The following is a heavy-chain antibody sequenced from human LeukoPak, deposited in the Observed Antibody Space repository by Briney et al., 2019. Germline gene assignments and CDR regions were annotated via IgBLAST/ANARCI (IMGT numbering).Heavy chain of an antibody. CDR3: ARKIYGSDNYIDY. CDR2: LSSGGSMI. V-gene: IGHV3-11*01. CDR1: GITFSDYY. J-gene: IGHJ4*02. Sequence: GGSLRLSCAASGITFSDYYINWIRQAPGMGLEWIAYLSSGGSMIYYADSVKGRFAISRDNAKNSVYLQMNSLRAEDTALYYCARKIYGSDNYIDYWGQGTLVTVSS. D-gene: IGHD3-10*01.